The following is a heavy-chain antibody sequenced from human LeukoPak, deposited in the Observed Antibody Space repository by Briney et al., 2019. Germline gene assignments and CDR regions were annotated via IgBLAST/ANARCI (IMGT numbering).Heavy chain of an antibody. CDR2: IYTSGST. J-gene: IGHJ5*02. V-gene: IGHV4-4*09. Sequence: ASETLSLTCTVSGGSISSYYWSWIRQPPGKGLEWIGYIYTSGSTNFNPSLKSRVTISVDTSKNQFSLKLTSVTAADTAVYYCARFDSSGYQDWFDPWGQGTLVTVSS. D-gene: IGHD3-22*01. CDR1: GGSISSYY. CDR3: ARFDSSGYQDWFDP.